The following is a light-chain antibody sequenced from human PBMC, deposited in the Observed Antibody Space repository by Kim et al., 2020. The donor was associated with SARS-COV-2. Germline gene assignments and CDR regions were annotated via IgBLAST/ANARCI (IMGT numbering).Light chain of an antibody. CDR1: KLGDKY. V-gene: IGLV3-1*01. CDR2: QDT. J-gene: IGLJ1*01. Sequence: SVSPGQTASVACSGEKLGDKYASWYQQKPGQSPVLVIYQDTKRPSGIPERFSGSNSGNTATLTISGTLPMDEADYYCQAWDSNTYVFGTGTKVTVL. CDR3: QAWDSNTYV.